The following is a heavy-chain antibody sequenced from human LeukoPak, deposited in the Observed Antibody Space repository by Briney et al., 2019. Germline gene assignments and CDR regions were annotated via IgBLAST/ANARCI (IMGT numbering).Heavy chain of an antibody. D-gene: IGHD5-12*01. J-gene: IGHJ4*02. CDR2: ISGSGGST. CDR1: GFTLSSYA. V-gene: IGHV3-23*01. CDR3: AKDPRYSGYENYFDY. Sequence: GGSLRLSCAASGFTLSSYAMSWVRQAPGEGLEWVSAISGSGGSTYYADSVKGRFTISRDNSKNTLYLQMNSLRAEDTAVYYCAKDPRYSGYENYFDYWGQGTLVTVSS.